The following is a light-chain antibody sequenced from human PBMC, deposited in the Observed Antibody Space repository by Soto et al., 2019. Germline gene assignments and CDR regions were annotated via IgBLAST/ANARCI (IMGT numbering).Light chain of an antibody. CDR2: GAS. J-gene: IGKJ4*01. CDR1: QSVSSN. V-gene: IGKV3-15*01. CDR3: QQYDSSPPALT. Sequence: EIVMTQSPATLSVSPGERATLSCRASQSVSSNLAWYQQKPGQAPRLLIYGASTRATGIPARFSGSGSGTEFTLTISSLQSEDFAVYYCQQYDSSPPALTFGGGTKVEIK.